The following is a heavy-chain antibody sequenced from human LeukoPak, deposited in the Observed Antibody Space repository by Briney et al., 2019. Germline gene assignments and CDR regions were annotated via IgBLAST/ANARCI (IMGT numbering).Heavy chain of an antibody. CDR2: IYYSGST. J-gene: IGHJ6*03. V-gene: IGHV4-30-4*08. D-gene: IGHD6-13*01. CDR3: ARTSTPAAAANYYNYYMDV. Sequence: SQTLSLTCTVSGGSISSGDYYWSWIRQPPGKGLEWIGYIYYSGSTYYNPSLKSRVTISVDTSKNQFSLKLSSVTAADTAVYYCARTSTPAAAANYYNYYMDVWGKGTTVTVSS. CDR1: GGSISSGDYY.